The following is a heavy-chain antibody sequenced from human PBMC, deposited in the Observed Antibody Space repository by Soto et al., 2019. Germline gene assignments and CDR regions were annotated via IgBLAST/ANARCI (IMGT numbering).Heavy chain of an antibody. CDR1: GFTFSNYG. CDR3: VKGGNEYNSGWYAASLDY. J-gene: IGHJ4*02. Sequence: HLVDSGGGVVQPGRSLRLSCAASGFTFSNYGMHWVRQAPGKGLEWVAVISYDGSNKYYSDSVKGRFTISRDNSNNTLYLQMNSLRPEDTAVYFCVKGGNEYNSGWYAASLDYWGQGTLVTVSS. V-gene: IGHV3-30*18. D-gene: IGHD6-19*01. CDR2: ISYDGSNK.